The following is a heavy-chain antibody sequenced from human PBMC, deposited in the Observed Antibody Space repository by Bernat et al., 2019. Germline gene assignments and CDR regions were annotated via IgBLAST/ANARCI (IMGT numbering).Heavy chain of an antibody. CDR3: AHRRLAVAAFDY. J-gene: IGHJ4*02. V-gene: IGHV2-5*02. Sequence: ESGPGLVKPSETLSLTCTVSGGSISSSSYYWGWIRQPPGKGLEWLALIYWDDDKRYSPSLKSRLTITKDTSKNQVVLTMTNMDPVDTATYYCAHRRLAVAAFDYWGQGTLVTVSS. CDR2: IYWDDDK. D-gene: IGHD6-19*01. CDR1: GGSISSSSYY.